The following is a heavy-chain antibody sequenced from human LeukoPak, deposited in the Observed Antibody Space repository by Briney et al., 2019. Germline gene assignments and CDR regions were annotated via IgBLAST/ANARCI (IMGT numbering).Heavy chain of an antibody. CDR2: ISYDGSNK. D-gene: IGHD1-26*01. CDR3: ARRGSGSYYYFDY. V-gene: IGHV3-30*04. CDR1: GFTFSSYA. Sequence: GGSLRLSCVAPGFTFSSYAMHWVRQAPGKGLEWVAVISYDGSNKYYADSVKGRFTISRDNSKNTLYLQMNSLRAEDTAVYYCARRGSGSYYYFDYWGQGTLVTVSS. J-gene: IGHJ4*02.